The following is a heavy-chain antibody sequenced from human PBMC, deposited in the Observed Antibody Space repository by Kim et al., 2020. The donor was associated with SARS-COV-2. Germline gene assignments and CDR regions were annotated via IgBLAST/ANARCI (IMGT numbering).Heavy chain of an antibody. D-gene: IGHD6-19*01. J-gene: IGHJ6*02. CDR2: INPNSGGT. V-gene: IGHV1-2*02. CDR1: GYTFTGYY. CDR3: ARERLAFSPVLVVGMDV. Sequence: ASVKVSCKASGYTFTGYYMHWVRQAPGQGLEWMGWINPNSGGTNYAQKFQGRVTMTRDTSISTAYMELSRLRSDDTAVYYCARERLAFSPVLVVGMDVWGQGTTVTVSS.